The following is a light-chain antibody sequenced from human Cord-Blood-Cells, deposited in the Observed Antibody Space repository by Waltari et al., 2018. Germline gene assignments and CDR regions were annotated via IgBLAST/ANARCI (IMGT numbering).Light chain of an antibody. CDR1: QSLLHSNGYNY. CDR3: MQALQTPWT. V-gene: IGKV2-28*01. J-gene: IGKJ1*01. Sequence: DIVMTQSQLSLPVTPGEPASFSCRFSQSLLHSNGYNYLDWYLQKPGQSPQLLIYLGSNRASGVPDRFSGSGSGTDFTLKISRVEAEDVGVYYCMQALQTPWTFGQGTKVEIK. CDR2: LGS.